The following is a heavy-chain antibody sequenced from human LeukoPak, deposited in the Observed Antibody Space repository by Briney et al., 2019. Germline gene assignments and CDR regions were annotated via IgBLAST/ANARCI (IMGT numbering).Heavy chain of an antibody. CDR2: IYSGGST. CDR1: GFTVSSNY. Sequence: GGSLRLSCAASGFTVSSNYMSWVRQAPGKGLEWVSVIYSGGSTYYADSVKGRFTTSRDNSKNTLYLQMNSLRAEDTAVYYCVIDREQWLVVYAFDIWGQGTMVTVSS. CDR3: VIDREQWLVVYAFDI. D-gene: IGHD6-19*01. J-gene: IGHJ3*02. V-gene: IGHV3-66*02.